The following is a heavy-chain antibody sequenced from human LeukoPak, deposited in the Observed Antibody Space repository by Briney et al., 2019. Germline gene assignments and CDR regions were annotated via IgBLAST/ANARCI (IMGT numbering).Heavy chain of an antibody. D-gene: IGHD3-10*01. J-gene: IGHJ4*02. CDR2: IKSKTDGGTT. CDR3: TTGEWFGELLHDY. CDR1: GFTFSNAW. Sequence: GGSLRLSCAASGFTFSNAWMSWVRQAPGKGLEWVGRIKSKTDGGTTDYAAPVKGRFTISRDDSKNTLYLQMNSLKTEDTAVYYCTTGEWFGELLHDYWGQGTLVTVSS. V-gene: IGHV3-15*01.